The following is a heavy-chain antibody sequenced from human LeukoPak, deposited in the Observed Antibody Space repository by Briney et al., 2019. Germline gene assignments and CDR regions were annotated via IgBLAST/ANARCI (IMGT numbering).Heavy chain of an antibody. V-gene: IGHV1-8*01. CDR3: ARAGTHYDFWSGYSYYFDY. CDR2: MNPNSGNT. Sequence: ASVKVSCKASGYTFISYDINWVRQATGQGLEWMGWMNPNSGNTGYAQKFQGRVTMTRNTSISTAYMELSGLRSEDTAVYYCARAGTHYDFWSGYSYYFDYWGQGTLVTVSS. D-gene: IGHD3-3*01. J-gene: IGHJ4*02. CDR1: GYTFISYD.